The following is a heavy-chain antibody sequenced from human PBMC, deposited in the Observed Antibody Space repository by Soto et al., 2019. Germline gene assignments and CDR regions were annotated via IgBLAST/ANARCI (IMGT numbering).Heavy chain of an antibody. D-gene: IGHD3-22*01. CDR1: GFTFSSYA. CDR3: AKNYDSSGYYLLVDY. Sequence: GGSLRLSCAASGFTFSSYALSWVRQAPGKGLEWVSGISGSGGSTYYADSVKRRFPISRDNSKNTLYLQMNSLRADDTAVYYCAKNYDSSGYYLLVDYWGQGTLVTVSS. J-gene: IGHJ4*02. V-gene: IGHV3-23*01. CDR2: ISGSGGST.